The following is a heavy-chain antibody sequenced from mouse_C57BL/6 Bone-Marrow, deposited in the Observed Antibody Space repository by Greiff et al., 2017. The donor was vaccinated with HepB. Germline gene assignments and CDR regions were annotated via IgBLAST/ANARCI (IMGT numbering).Heavy chain of an antibody. CDR2: ISSKSNNYAT. V-gene: IGHV10-1*01. J-gene: IGHJ1*03. CDR1: GFSFTTYA. CDR3: VRKDYDGSRYEWYLDV. Sequence: EVQGVESGGGLVQPKGSLKLSCAASGFSFTTYAMHWVRQAPGKGLEWVARISSKSNNYATYYADEVKDRFTISRDDSESMLYLQMNNLKAEDTARYYYVRKDYDGSRYEWYLDVWGTGTTVTVSS. D-gene: IGHD1-1*01.